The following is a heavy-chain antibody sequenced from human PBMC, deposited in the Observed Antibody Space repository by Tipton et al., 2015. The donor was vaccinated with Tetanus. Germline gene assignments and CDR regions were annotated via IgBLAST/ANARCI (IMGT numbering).Heavy chain of an antibody. CDR3: ASGYSTSWYIGD. V-gene: IGHV3-7*01. CDR2: IKQDGSKK. J-gene: IGHJ4*02. D-gene: IGHD2-2*01. Sequence: SLRLSCAASGFTFSSYWMSWVRQAPEKGLEWVANIKQDGSKKYYVDSVKGRFTISRDNAKNSLYLQMNSLRAEDSAVYYCASGYSTSWYIGDWGQGTLVTVSS. CDR1: GFTFSSYW.